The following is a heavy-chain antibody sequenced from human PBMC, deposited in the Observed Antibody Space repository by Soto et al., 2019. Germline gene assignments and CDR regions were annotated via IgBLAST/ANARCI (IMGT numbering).Heavy chain of an antibody. CDR1: GGSISSGNYY. D-gene: IGHD7-27*01. Sequence: SETLSLTCTVSGGSISSGNYYWSWIRQPPGKGLEWIGFISYSGSTYYSTSLKSRVTMSVDTSKNQLSLTLSSVSAADTAVYYCARGPSGDKVDSWGQGTPVTVSS. J-gene: IGHJ4*02. CDR2: ISYSGST. CDR3: ARGPSGDKVDS. V-gene: IGHV4-30-4*01.